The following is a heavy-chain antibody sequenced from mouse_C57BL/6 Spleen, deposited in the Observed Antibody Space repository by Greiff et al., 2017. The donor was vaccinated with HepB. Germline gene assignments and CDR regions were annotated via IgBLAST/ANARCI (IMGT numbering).Heavy chain of an antibody. V-gene: IGHV1-26*01. D-gene: IGHD2-4*01. CDR3: ARYDYDVRYFDY. CDR1: GYTFTDYY. CDR2: INPNNGGT. Sequence: EVQLQQSGPELVKPGASVKISCKASGYTFTDYYMNWVKQSHGKSLEWIGDINPNNGGTSYNQKFKGKATLTVDKSSSTAYMELRSLTSEDSAVYYCARYDYDVRYFDYWGQGTTLTVSS. J-gene: IGHJ2*01.